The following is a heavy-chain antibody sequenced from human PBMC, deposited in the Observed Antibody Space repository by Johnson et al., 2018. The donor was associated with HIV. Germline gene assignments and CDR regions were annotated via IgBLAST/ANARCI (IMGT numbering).Heavy chain of an antibody. J-gene: IGHJ3*02. Sequence: VQLVESGGGVVQPGRSLRLSCAASGFTFSSYGMHWVRQAPGKGLEWVAVISYDGSNKYYADSVKGRFTISRDNSKNTLYLQMNSLRAEEPAVYYCARGGAYCGGDCNAFDIWGQGTMVTVSS. CDR3: ARGGAYCGGDCNAFDI. CDR1: GFTFSSYG. CDR2: ISYDGSNK. V-gene: IGHV3-30*03. D-gene: IGHD2-21*02.